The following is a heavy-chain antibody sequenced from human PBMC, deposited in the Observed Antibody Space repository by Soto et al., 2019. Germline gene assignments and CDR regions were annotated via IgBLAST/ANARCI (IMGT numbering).Heavy chain of an antibody. J-gene: IGHJ4*02. D-gene: IGHD3-10*01. CDR2: VHYSGTT. CDR3: ARRWSGTDY. Sequence: QVHLQESGPGLVKPSETLSLTSTVSGGSISIYYWNWIRQPPGKGLEWIGYVHYSGTTSYNPSVESRVTISLDTSKNQFSLRLTYVTAADTAVYYCARRWSGTDYWGQGTLVTVSS. CDR1: GGSISIYY. V-gene: IGHV4-59*01.